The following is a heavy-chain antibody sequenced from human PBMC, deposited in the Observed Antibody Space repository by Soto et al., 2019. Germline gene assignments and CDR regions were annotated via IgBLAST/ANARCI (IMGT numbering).Heavy chain of an antibody. V-gene: IGHV1-18*01. CDR1: GYTFSSYG. CDR2: ISGYNGNT. D-gene: IGHD6-13*01. Sequence: QVQLVQSGPEVKKPGASVKVSCKASGYTFSSYGISWVRQAPGQGLEWMGWISGYNGNTNYAQKFQGRVIMTTDTSTNTVFMELRSLRSDDTAIYYGARERDDSSWSSVEYLQYWGQGTLVTVSS. J-gene: IGHJ1*01. CDR3: ARERDDSSWSSVEYLQY.